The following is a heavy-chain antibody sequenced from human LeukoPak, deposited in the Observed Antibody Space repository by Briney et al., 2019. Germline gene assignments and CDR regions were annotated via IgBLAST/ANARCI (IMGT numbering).Heavy chain of an antibody. CDR3: AKGRGFSAYA. J-gene: IGHJ4*02. CDR1: GFTFSSYA. CDR2: IGGSGGST. V-gene: IGHV3-23*01. Sequence: GGSLRLSCAASGFTFSSYAMSWVRRAPGKGLEWVSTIGGSGGSTYYADSVKGRFTISRDNSKNTLYLQMNSLRVDDTAVYFCAKGRGFSAYAWGQGTLVTVSS. D-gene: IGHD5-12*01.